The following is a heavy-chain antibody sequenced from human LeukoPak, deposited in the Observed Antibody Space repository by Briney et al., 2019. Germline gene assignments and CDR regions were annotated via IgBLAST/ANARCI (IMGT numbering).Heavy chain of an antibody. CDR1: GFTFSNYF. CDR2: IDLSGGST. D-gene: IGHD1-26*01. Sequence: ASVTVSCKASGFTFSNYFMHWVRQAPGHGPEWMGLIDLSGGSTSYVQRFQGRVTMTRDMSTSTVYMEMSRLRSDDTAVYYCARDQGNGVGAPGYDAFDIWGQGTMVTVSS. CDR3: ARDQGNGVGAPGYDAFDI. J-gene: IGHJ3*02. V-gene: IGHV1-46*01.